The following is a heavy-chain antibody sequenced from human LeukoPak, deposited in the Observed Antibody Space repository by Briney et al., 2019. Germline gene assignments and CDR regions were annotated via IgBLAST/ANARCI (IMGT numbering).Heavy chain of an antibody. CDR1: VDTFTKYA. V-gene: IGHV1-69*13. J-gene: IGHJ4*01. D-gene: IGHD5-18*01. CDR2: IIPVFGTT. CDR3: ARGDGYSYGYEHY. Sequence: GASVKVSCKASVDTFTKYAFTWVRQAPGLGLEWMGGIIPVFGTTKYAQRFQGRITISADESTSTAYMELRGLRSDDTAIYFCARGDGYSYGYEHYWGQGTLVTVSS.